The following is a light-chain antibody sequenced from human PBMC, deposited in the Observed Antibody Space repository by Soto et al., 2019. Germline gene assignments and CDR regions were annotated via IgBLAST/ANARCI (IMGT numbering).Light chain of an antibody. CDR2: GAS. J-gene: IGKJ3*01. Sequence: EVVMTQSPPTLSVSPGERATLSCRASQSVSSDLAWYQQKPGQAPRLLIYGASTRATDVPARFYGGGSGTEVTLTISSLQSEDVAIYYCQQYNDWPPITFGPGTKVDIK. CDR3: QQYNDWPPIT. V-gene: IGKV3-15*01. CDR1: QSVSSD.